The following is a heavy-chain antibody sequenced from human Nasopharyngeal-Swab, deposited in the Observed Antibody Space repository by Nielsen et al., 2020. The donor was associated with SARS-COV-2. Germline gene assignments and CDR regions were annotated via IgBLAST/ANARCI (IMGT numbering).Heavy chain of an antibody. CDR2: ISSSSSDI. CDR3: ARGYCSSGSCYAKHYGMDV. CDR1: GFRDYS. J-gene: IGHJ6*02. D-gene: IGHD2-15*01. V-gene: IGHV3-21*01. Sequence: GESLKISCVDSGFRDYSINWVRQAPGKGLEWVSSISSSSSDIYYADSVKGRFTISRDNAKNSLYLQMNNLRAEDTAVYYCARGYCSSGSCYAKHYGMDVWGQGTTVTVSS.